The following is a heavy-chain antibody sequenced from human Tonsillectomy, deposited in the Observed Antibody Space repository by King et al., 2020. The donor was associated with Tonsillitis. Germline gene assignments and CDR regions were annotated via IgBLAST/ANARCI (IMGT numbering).Heavy chain of an antibody. CDR3: ARLRGRYDYYYYGMDV. CDR1: GYSFTSYW. CDR2: IYPGDSLT. D-gene: IGHD6-19*01. V-gene: IGHV5-51*01. Sequence: VQLVESGAEVKKPGEPLKISCKGSGYSFTSYWIGWVRQMPGKGLEWMGIIYPGDSLTRYSPSFQGQVTISADKSISTAYLQWSSLKASDTAMYYCARLRGRYDYYYYGMDVWGQGTTVTVSS. J-gene: IGHJ6*02.